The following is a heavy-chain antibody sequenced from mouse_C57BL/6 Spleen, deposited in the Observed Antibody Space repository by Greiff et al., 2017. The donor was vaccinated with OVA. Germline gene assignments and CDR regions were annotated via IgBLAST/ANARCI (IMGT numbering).Heavy chain of an antibody. CDR3: ARPITTVVAKAMDY. Sequence: QVHVKQSGPELVKPGASVKISCKASGYSFTSYYIHWVKQRPGQGLEWIGWIYPGSGNTKYNEKFKGKATLTADTSSSTAYMQLSSLTSEDSAVYYCARPITTVVAKAMDYWGQGTSVTVSS. CDR1: GYSFTSYY. V-gene: IGHV1-66*01. D-gene: IGHD1-1*01. CDR2: IYPGSGNT. J-gene: IGHJ4*01.